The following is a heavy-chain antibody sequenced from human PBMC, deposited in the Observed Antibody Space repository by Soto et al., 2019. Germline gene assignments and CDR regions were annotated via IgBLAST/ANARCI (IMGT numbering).Heavy chain of an antibody. J-gene: IGHJ5*02. CDR2: IYATGTT. V-gene: IGHV4-4*07. D-gene: IGHD1-1*01. Sequence: XATLSLTCTVSGASISGFYWSWIRKSAGKGLEWIGRIYATGTTDYNPSLKSRVMMSVDTSKKQFSLKLRSVTAADTAVYYCVRDGTKTLRDWFDHWGQGISVTVS. CDR1: GASISGFY. CDR3: VRDGTKTLRDWFDH.